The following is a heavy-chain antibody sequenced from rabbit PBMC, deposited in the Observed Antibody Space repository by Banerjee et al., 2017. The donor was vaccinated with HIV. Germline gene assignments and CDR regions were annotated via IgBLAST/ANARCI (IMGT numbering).Heavy chain of an antibody. CDR1: GFSFSSSYW. J-gene: IGHJ4*01. CDR2: IYGGADAST. Sequence: QSLEESGGDLVKPGASLTLTCTASGFSFSSSYWMCWVRQAPGKGLEWIACIYGGADASTYYANWAIGRFTISTTSSTTVTLQMTSLTAADTATYFCARLWTSGSGAYYFALWGQGTLVTVS. D-gene: IGHD1-1*01. V-gene: IGHV1S40*01. CDR3: ARLWTSGSGAYYFAL.